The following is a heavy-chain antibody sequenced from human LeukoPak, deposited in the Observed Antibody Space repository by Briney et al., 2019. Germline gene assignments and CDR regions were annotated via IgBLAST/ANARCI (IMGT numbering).Heavy chain of an antibody. CDR3: ARTDTARGEYYFDY. J-gene: IGHJ4*02. CDR1: GGSISSGGYY. Sequence: SQTLSLTCTVSGGSISSGGYYWSWIRQHPGKGLEWIGYIYYSGSTYYNPSLKSRVTISVDTSKNQFSLKLSSVAAADTAVYHCARTDTARGEYYFDYWGQGTLVTVSS. D-gene: IGHD5-18*01. V-gene: IGHV4-31*03. CDR2: IYYSGST.